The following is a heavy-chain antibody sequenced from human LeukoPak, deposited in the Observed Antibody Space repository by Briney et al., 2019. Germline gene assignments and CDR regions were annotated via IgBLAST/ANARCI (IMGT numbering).Heavy chain of an antibody. D-gene: IGHD3-3*01. Sequence: ASVKVSCKASGYTFTSYAMHWVRQAPGQRLEWMGWINAGNGNTKYSQKFQGRVTMTRDTSISTAYMELSRLRSDDTAVYYCARDGRVYDFWSGSPFTWGQGTLVTVSS. V-gene: IGHV1-3*01. CDR2: INAGNGNT. CDR3: ARDGRVYDFWSGSPFT. J-gene: IGHJ5*02. CDR1: GYTFTSYA.